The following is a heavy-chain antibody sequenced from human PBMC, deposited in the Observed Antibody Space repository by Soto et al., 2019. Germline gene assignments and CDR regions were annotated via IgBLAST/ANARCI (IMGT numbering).Heavy chain of an antibody. CDR2: IHPFFGTA. J-gene: IGHJ3*02. D-gene: IGHD5-18*01. Sequence: QVHLVQSGAEVKKPGSSVKVSCKYSGGTFRTESINWVRQAPGQGLEWMGGIHPFFGTADYASRFQGSGTITAEGATTTASMELCGLTSQDPAAYFCERGHGYGGNSDAVDIWGQGTMVTVSS. V-gene: IGHV1-69*13. CDR1: GGTFRTES. CDR3: ERGHGYGGNSDAVDI.